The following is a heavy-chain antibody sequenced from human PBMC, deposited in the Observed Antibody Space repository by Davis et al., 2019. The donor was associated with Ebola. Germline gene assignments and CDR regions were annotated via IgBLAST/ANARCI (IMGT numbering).Heavy chain of an antibody. J-gene: IGHJ6*02. D-gene: IGHD4-17*01. Sequence: GESLKISCIASGFTFSDYYMSWIRQAPGKGLEWVSYISSSSSYTNYADSVKGRFTISRDNAKNSLYLQMNSLRAEDTAVYYCARGRSGIDYGDYVDYYYYGMDVWGQGTTVTVSS. CDR3: ARGRSGIDYGDYVDYYYYGMDV. V-gene: IGHV3-11*06. CDR2: ISSSSSYT. CDR1: GFTFSDYY.